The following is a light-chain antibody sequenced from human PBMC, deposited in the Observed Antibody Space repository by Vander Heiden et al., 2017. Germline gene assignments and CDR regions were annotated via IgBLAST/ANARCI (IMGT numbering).Light chain of an antibody. Sequence: DIQMTQSPSTLSASVGDRVTITCRASQSLSTWLAWYQQKPGKAPNLLIYKASNLETGVPSRFSGSGSGTEFTLTISSLQPDDVATYCCQQYSNLPWTFGQGTKVEIK. CDR2: KAS. CDR3: QQYSNLPWT. CDR1: QSLSTW. V-gene: IGKV1-5*03. J-gene: IGKJ1*01.